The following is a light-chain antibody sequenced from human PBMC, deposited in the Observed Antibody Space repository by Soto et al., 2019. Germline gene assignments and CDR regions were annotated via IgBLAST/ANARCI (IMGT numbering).Light chain of an antibody. CDR3: QQYGSSPRGYT. J-gene: IGKJ2*01. CDR1: QSVSSNY. V-gene: IGKV3-20*01. CDR2: GAS. Sequence: EIVLTQSPGTLSLSPGERATLSRRASQSVSSNYLAWHQQKRGQAPRLLIYGASSRATGIPDRFSGSGSGTDFTLTISRLEPEDFAVYYCQQYGSSPRGYTFGQGTKLEIK.